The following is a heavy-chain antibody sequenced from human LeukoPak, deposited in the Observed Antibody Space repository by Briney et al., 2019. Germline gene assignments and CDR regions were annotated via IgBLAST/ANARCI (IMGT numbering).Heavy chain of an antibody. V-gene: IGHV4-61*02. CDR3: ARNIVATSGWFDP. CDR1: GGSISIDTYY. Sequence: SQTLSLTCTVSGGSISIDTYYWSWIRQPAGKGLEWIGRIYASGSTNYNPSLKSRVTISVDTSKNQFSLKLSSVTAADTAVYYCARNIVATSGWFDPWGQGTLVTVSS. J-gene: IGHJ5*02. D-gene: IGHD5-12*01. CDR2: IYASGST.